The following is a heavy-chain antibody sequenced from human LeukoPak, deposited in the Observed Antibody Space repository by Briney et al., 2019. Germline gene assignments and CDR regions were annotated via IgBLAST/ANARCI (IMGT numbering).Heavy chain of an antibody. D-gene: IGHD3-22*01. CDR3: AKDGDYYDSSGYFDYYFDY. CDR1: GFTFSSYA. Sequence: GGSLRLSCAASGFTFSSYAMSWVRQAPGKGLGWVSAISGSGGSTYYADSVKGRFTISRDNSKNTLYLQMNSLRAEDTAVYYCAKDGDYYDSSGYFDYYFDYWGQGTLVTVSS. CDR2: ISGSGGST. V-gene: IGHV3-23*01. J-gene: IGHJ4*02.